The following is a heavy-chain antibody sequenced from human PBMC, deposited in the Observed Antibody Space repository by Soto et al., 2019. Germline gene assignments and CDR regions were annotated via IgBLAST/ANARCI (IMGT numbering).Heavy chain of an antibody. Sequence: GSLRLSCAASGFTFSMSAMTWVRQAPGKGLEWVSTTGLNGRTTYYADSVKGRFTVSRDNSKNTLDLHMSSLRAEDTAVYYCATVHSTSRSFDYWGQGTLVTISS. CDR1: GFTFSMSA. J-gene: IGHJ4*02. CDR3: ATVHSTSRSFDY. V-gene: IGHV3-23*01. CDR2: TGLNGRTT. D-gene: IGHD6-6*01.